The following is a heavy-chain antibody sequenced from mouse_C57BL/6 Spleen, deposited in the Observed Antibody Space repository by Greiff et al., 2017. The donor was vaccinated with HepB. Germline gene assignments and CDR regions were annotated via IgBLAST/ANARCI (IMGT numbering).Heavy chain of an antibody. CDR2: INYDGSST. J-gene: IGHJ4*01. CDR3: ARAPMRGDYDIGAMDY. CDR1: GFTFSDYY. V-gene: IGHV5-16*01. Sequence: DVQLVESEGGLVQPGSSMKLSCTASGFTFSDYYMAWVRQVPEKGLEWVANINYDGSSTYYLDSLKSRFIISRDNAKNILYLQMSSLKSEDTATYYCARAPMRGDYDIGAMDYWGQGTSVTVSS. D-gene: IGHD2-4*01.